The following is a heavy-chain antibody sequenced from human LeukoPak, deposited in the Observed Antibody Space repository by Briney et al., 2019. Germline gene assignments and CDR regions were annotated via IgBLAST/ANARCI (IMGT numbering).Heavy chain of an antibody. CDR1: GFTFSSYV. CDR3: ANIPDYDFSTDYLDY. CDR2: ISGSGGST. D-gene: IGHD3-3*01. Sequence: PGGSLRLSCAASGFTFSSYVMSWVRQAPGKGLEWVSAISGSGGSTYYADSVKGRFTISRDNSKNTLYLQMNSLRAEDTAVYYCANIPDYDFSTDYLDYWGQGTLVTVSS. J-gene: IGHJ4*02. V-gene: IGHV3-23*01.